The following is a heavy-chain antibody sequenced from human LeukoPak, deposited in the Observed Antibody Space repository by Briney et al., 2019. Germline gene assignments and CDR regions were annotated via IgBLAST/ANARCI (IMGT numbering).Heavy chain of an antibody. D-gene: IGHD6-19*01. Sequence: GGSLRLSCVASGFTFSGNWMTWVRQAPGKGLEWVAIINEGGGLKYYVDSVKGRFTISRDNTNNSLFLQLISLTVGDTAVYYCARVGRSGWDFDHWGQGTLVTVSS. CDR2: INEGGGLK. CDR3: ARVGRSGWDFDH. J-gene: IGHJ4*02. CDR1: GFTFSGNW. V-gene: IGHV3-7*01.